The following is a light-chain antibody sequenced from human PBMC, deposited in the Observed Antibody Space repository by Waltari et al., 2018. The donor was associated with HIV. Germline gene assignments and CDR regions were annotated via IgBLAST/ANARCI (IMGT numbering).Light chain of an antibody. J-gene: IGLJ2*01. CDR1: NIGSKS. V-gene: IGLV3-21*04. CDR3: QVWDSSRDHPVV. CDR2: YDS. Sequence: SYVLTQPPSVSVAPGKTARFTCGGNNIGSKSVHWYQQKPGQAPILVIYYDSDRPSGIPERFSGSNSGNTATLTISWVEAGDEADYYCQVWDSSRDHPVVFGGGTKLTVL.